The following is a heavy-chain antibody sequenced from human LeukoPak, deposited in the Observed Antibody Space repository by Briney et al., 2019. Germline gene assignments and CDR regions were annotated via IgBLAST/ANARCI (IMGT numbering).Heavy chain of an antibody. D-gene: IGHD3-22*01. CDR3: ARDLNYYDGSTYYDAFDI. CDR2: IYYTGTS. CDR1: GGSISTHF. V-gene: IGHV4-59*11. J-gene: IGHJ3*02. Sequence: SETLSLTCTVSGGSISTHFWTWIRQPPGKGLEFIGNIYYTGTSNYNPSLKSRVTMSIDTAKKQFSLNLSSVTAADTAVYYCARDLNYYDGSTYYDAFDIWGQGTLVTVSS.